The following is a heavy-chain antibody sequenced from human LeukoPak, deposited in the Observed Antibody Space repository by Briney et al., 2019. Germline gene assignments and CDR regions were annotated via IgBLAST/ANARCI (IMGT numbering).Heavy chain of an antibody. V-gene: IGHV3-21*01. Sequence: GGSLRLSCAASGFTFSSYSMNWVRQAPGKGLEWVSSISSSRSYIYYADSVKGRFTISRDNAKNSLYLQMNSLRAEDTAVYYCARDMVRGVIIPMGRRRAAFDIWGQGTMVTVSS. J-gene: IGHJ3*02. CDR2: ISSSRSYI. CDR3: ARDMVRGVIIPMGRRRAAFDI. D-gene: IGHD3-10*01. CDR1: GFTFSSYS.